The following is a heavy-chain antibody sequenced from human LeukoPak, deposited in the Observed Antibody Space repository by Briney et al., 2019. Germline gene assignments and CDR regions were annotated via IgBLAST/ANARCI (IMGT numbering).Heavy chain of an antibody. CDR3: ARGQPAAIPPTFDY. D-gene: IGHD2-2*01. CDR1: GFTFSDYY. V-gene: IGHV3-11*01. CDR2: ISSSGSTI. Sequence: GGSLRLSCAASGFTFSDYYMSWIRQAPGKGLEWVSYISSSGSTIYYADSVKGRFTISRDNAKNSLYLQMNSLRAENTAVYYCARGQPAAIPPTFDYWGQGTLVTVSS. J-gene: IGHJ4*02.